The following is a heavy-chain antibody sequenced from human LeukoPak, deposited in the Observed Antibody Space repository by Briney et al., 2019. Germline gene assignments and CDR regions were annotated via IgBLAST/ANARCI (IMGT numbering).Heavy chain of an antibody. CDR1: GGSFSGYY. V-gene: IGHV4-34*01. D-gene: IGHD1-1*01. J-gene: IGHJ6*03. CDR2: INHSRST. CDR3: ARVWRPNYYYYYYMDV. Sequence: SETLSLTCAVYGGSFSGYYWSWIRQPPGQGLEWIGEINHSRSTNYNPSLKSRVTISVDTSKNQFSLKMSSVTAADTAVYYCARVWRPNYYYYYYMDVWGKGTTVTVSS.